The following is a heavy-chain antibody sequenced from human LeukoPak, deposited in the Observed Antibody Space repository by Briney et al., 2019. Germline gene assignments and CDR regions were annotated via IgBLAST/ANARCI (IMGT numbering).Heavy chain of an antibody. CDR1: GGSISSSSYY. CDR2: IYYSGST. CDR3: ARARDDDFCSGYYAQGLIDY. V-gene: IGHV4-39*01. D-gene: IGHD3-3*01. Sequence: PSATLSLTCTVSGGSISSSSYYWGWIRQPPGKGLEWIGSIYYSGSTYYNPSLKSRVTISVDTSKNQFSLKLSSVTAADTAVYYCARARDDDFCSGYYAQGLIDYWGQGTLVTVSS. J-gene: IGHJ4*02.